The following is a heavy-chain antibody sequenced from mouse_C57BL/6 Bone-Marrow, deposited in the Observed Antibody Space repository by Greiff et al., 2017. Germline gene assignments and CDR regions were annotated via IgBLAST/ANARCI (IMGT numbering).Heavy chain of an antibody. D-gene: IGHD1-1*01. J-gene: IGHJ2*01. Sequence: QVQLQQSGAELVKPGASVKMSCKASGYTFTSYWITWVTQRPGQGLEWIGDIYPGSGSTNYNEKFKSKATLTVDTSSSTAYMQLSSLTSEDSAVYYCARGGLGSIDYWGQGTTLTVSS. CDR1: GYTFTSYW. CDR2: IYPGSGST. V-gene: IGHV1-55*01. CDR3: ARGGLGSIDY.